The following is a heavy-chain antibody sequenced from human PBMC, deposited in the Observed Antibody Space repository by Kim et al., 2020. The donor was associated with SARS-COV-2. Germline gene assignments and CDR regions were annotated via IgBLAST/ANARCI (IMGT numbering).Heavy chain of an antibody. J-gene: IGHJ6*02. Sequence: SVKVSCKASGGTFSSYAISWVRQAPGQGLEWMGGIIPIFGTANYAQKFQGRVTITADESTSTAYMELSSLRSEDTAVYYCARATVPPRPDYYYYGMDVWGQGTTVTVSS. CDR3: ARATVPPRPDYYYYGMDV. CDR2: IIPIFGTA. V-gene: IGHV1-69*13. CDR1: GGTFSSYA.